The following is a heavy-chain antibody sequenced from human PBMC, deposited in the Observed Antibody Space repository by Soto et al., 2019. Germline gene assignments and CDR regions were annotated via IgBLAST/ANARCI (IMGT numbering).Heavy chain of an antibody. V-gene: IGHV3-21*01. CDR3: ARDLLPVIAAAGNFDY. CDR1: GFTFSSYS. CDR2: ISSSSSYI. D-gene: IGHD6-13*01. Sequence: EVQLVESGGGLVKPGGSLRLSCAASGFTFSSYSMNWVRQAPGKGLEWVSSISSSSSYIYYADLVKGRFTISRDNAKNSLYLQMNSLRAEDTAVYYCARDLLPVIAAAGNFDYWGQGTLVTVSS. J-gene: IGHJ4*02.